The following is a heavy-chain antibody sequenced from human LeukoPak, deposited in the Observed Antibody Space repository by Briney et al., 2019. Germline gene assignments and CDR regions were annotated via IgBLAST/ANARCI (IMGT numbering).Heavy chain of an antibody. D-gene: IGHD2-8*01. CDR2: ISGSGGST. V-gene: IGHV3-23*01. CDR3: AKDLRGIVLMVYALGAFDI. Sequence: GGSLRRYCAASGFTFSSYAMSWVRQAPGKGLEWVSAISGSGGSTYYADYVKGRFTISRDNSKNTLYLQMNSLRAEDTAVYYCAKDLRGIVLMVYALGAFDIWGQGTMVTVSS. J-gene: IGHJ3*02. CDR1: GFTFSSYA.